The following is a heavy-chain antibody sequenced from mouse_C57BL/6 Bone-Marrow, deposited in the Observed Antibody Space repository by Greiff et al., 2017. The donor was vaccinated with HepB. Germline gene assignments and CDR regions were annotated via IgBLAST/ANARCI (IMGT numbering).Heavy chain of an antibody. D-gene: IGHD2-4*01. V-gene: IGHV1-59*01. CDR3: ARNTDYGWFAY. Sequence: QVQLQQSGAELVRPGTSVKLSCKASGYTFTSYWMHWVKQRPGQGLEWIGVIDPSDSYTNYNQKFKGKATLTVDTSSSTAYMQLSSLTSEDSAVYYCARNTDYGWFAYWGQGTRVTVSA. CDR2: IDPSDSYT. CDR1: GYTFTSYW. J-gene: IGHJ3*01.